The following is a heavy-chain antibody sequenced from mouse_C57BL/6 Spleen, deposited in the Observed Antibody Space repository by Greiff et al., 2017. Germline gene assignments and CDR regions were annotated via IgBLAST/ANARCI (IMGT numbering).Heavy chain of an antibody. Sequence: QVQLQQSGAELVKPGASVKLSCKASGYTFTSYWMHWVKQRPGQGLEWIGMIHPNSGSTNYNEKFKSKATLTVDKSSSTAYMQLSSLTSEDSAVYYCARQLGRGYCDVWGTGTTVTVSS. V-gene: IGHV1-64*01. D-gene: IGHD4-1*02. CDR1: GYTFTSYW. J-gene: IGHJ1*02. CDR3: ARQLGRGYCDV. CDR2: IHPNSGST.